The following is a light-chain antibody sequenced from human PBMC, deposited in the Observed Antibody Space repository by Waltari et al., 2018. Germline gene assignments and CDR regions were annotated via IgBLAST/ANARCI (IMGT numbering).Light chain of an antibody. Sequence: QSALTQPASVSGSPGQSITISCTGTSSDVGDYNYVSWYQQHPGKAPKLMIYDVSNRPSGVSKRFSGSKSGNTASLTISGLQAEDEANYYCSSYTSGSTGVFGGGTKLSVL. CDR2: DVS. CDR3: SSYTSGSTGV. J-gene: IGLJ2*01. V-gene: IGLV2-14*03. CDR1: SSDVGDYNY.